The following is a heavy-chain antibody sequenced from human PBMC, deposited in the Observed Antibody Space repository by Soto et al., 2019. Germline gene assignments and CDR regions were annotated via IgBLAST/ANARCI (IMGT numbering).Heavy chain of an antibody. V-gene: IGHV1-18*01. Sequence: QVLLVQSGPEVKRPGASAMLSCQASGYTFTSFGLGWLRQAPGQGLEWVGWISALTGEMKFAPRFQGRIDLTIDRESKTGNLELRSLTPDDTGVYFCARGGWSKDTWNAAHFDSWGRGALVTVSP. CDR2: ISALTGEM. CDR3: ARGGWSKDTWNAAHFDS. D-gene: IGHD1-1*01. CDR1: GYTFTSFG. J-gene: IGHJ5*01.